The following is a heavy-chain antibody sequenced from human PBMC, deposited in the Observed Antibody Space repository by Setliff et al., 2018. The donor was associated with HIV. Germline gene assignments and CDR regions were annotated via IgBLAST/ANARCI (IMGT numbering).Heavy chain of an antibody. V-gene: IGHV4-4*02. CDR1: GGSISSSNW. CDR2: IYHNGNT. J-gene: IGHJ6*03. CDR3: NIYYYYYMDV. Sequence: PSETLSLTCAVSGGSISSSNWWSWVRQPPGKGLEWIGEIYHNGNTNYSPSLKNRVTMSVDTSKNQFSLKLSSVTAADTAVYYCNIYYYYYMDVWGKGTTVTVSS.